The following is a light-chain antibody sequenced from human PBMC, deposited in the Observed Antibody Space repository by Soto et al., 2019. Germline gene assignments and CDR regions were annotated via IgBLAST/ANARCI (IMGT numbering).Light chain of an antibody. CDR3: QQSYSTPPT. J-gene: IGKJ1*01. CDR2: AAS. V-gene: IGKV1-39*01. CDR1: QSISCY. Sequence: DIRMTQSPSSLSASVGDRVTITCRASQSISCYLNWSQQKPGKAPKLLIYAASSLQSGVPSRFSGSGSGTDFTLTISSLQPEDFATYYCQQSYSTPPTFGQGTKVEIK.